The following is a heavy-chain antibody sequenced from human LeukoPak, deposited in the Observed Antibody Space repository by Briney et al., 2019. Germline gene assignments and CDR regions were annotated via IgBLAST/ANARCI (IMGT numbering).Heavy chain of an antibody. CDR1: GGSISSYY. CDR2: IYYSGST. Sequence: PSETLSLTCTVSGGSISSYYWSWIRQPPGKGLEWIGYIYYSGSTNYNPSLKSRVTISVDTSKNQFSLKLSSVTAADTAVYYCARAGIHCSGGSCYRGFIDYWGQGTLVTVSS. V-gene: IGHV4-59*01. J-gene: IGHJ4*02. D-gene: IGHD2-15*01. CDR3: ARAGIHCSGGSCYRGFIDY.